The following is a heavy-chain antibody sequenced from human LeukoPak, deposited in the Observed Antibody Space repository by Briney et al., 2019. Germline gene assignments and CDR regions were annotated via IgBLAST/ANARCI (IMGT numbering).Heavy chain of an antibody. CDR3: AGGGSYYGMDV. V-gene: IGHV3-7*01. CDR2: IKQDGSEK. D-gene: IGHD3-10*01. CDR1: GFTFSSDW. J-gene: IGHJ6*02. Sequence: GGSLRLSCAASGFTFSSDWMSWVRQAPGEGLEWVANIKQDGSEKNYVDSVKGRFTISRDNAKNSLFLQMNSLRAEDTAVYYCAGGGSYYGMDVWGQGTTVTVSS.